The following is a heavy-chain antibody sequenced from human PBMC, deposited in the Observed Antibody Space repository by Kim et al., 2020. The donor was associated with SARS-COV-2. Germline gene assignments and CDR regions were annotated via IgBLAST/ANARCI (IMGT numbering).Heavy chain of an antibody. J-gene: IGHJ6*02. CDR3: ARGRDSSSSDRKGYYYYYYGMDV. CDR1: GGSISSGCYY. V-gene: IGHV4-31*03. D-gene: IGHD6-13*01. Sequence: SETLSLTCTVSGGSISSGCYYWSWIRQHPGKGLEWIGYIYYSGSTYYNPSLKSRVTISVYTSKNQFSLKLSSVTAADTAVYYCARGRDSSSSDRKGYYYYYYGMDVWGQGTTVTVSS. CDR2: IYYSGST.